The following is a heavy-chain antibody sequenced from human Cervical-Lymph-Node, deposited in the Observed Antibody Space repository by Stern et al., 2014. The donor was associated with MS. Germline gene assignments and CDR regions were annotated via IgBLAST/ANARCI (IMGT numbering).Heavy chain of an antibody. V-gene: IGHV3-23*01. CDR1: GFTFSSYA. CDR3: AKPYNILLWYLWAN. D-gene: IGHD3-10*01. CDR2: ISNSGDTT. Sequence: EVQLLESGGGLVQPGGSLRVSCTASGFTFSSYAMNWVRQAPGKGLEWVSMISNSGDTTYYADSVRGRFTISRDNSKNTLYLQMNSLRAEDTAFYFCAKPYNILLWYLWANWGQGTLVTVSS. J-gene: IGHJ4*02.